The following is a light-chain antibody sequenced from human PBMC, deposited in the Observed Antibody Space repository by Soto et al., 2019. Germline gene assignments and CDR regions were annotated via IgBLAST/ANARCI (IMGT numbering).Light chain of an antibody. V-gene: IGLV1-44*01. CDR3: AAWDDSRIYV. Sequence: QSVLTQPPSASGTPGQRVNISCSGSSSTIGSNTVNWYQQLPGTAPKLLVFSNTQRPSWVRDRFSGSKSGTSASLAISGLQSEDEADYYCAAWDDSRIYVFGTGTKVTVL. J-gene: IGLJ1*01. CDR1: SSTIGSNT. CDR2: SNT.